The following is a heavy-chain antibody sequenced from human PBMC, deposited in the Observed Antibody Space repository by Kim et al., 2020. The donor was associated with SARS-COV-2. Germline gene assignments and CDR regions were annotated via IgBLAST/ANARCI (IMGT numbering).Heavy chain of an antibody. J-gene: IGHJ4*02. Sequence: LKSRVTISLDTAKNQFSLRLNSVTTADTAVYYCARGSGNCSGGTCFYFDYWGQGTLVTVSS. CDR3: ARGSGNCSGGTCFYFDY. V-gene: IGHV4-59*09. D-gene: IGHD2-15*01.